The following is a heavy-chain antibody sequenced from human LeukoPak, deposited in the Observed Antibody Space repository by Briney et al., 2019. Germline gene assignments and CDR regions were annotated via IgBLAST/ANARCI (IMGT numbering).Heavy chain of an antibody. V-gene: IGHV4-59*01. CDR2: IYYSGST. CDR3: ARGLLFIAAAGTGAFDI. J-gene: IGHJ3*02. D-gene: IGHD6-13*01. Sequence: SETLSLTCAVYGGSFSGYYWSWIRQPPGKGLEWIGYIYYSGSTNYNPSLKSRVTISVDTSKNQFSLKLSSVTAADTAVYYCARGLLFIAAAGTGAFDIWGQGTMVTVSS. CDR1: GGSFSGYY.